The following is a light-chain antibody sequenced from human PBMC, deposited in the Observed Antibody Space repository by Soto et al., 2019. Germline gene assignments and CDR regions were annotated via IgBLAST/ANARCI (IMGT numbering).Light chain of an antibody. Sequence: QSALTQPPSASGTPGQRVTISCSGSSSNIGTNYLYWYQQFPGTAPKLLIYENNQRPSGVPDRFSGSKSGTSASLAISGLRSEDEAYYYCAAWDDSLSASFGGGTKLTVL. CDR1: SSNIGTNY. CDR2: ENN. V-gene: IGLV1-47*01. CDR3: AAWDDSLSAS. J-gene: IGLJ2*01.